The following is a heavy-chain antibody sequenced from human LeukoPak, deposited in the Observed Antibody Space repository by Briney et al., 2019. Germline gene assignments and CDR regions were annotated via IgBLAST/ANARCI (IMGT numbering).Heavy chain of an antibody. CDR3: ARDETHDY. CDR1: GYTLTAYY. Sequence: ASVKVSCKASGYTLTAYYIYWVRQAPGQGLEWMGWINPNSGGTNYAQKFQGRVTMTRDTSISTAYMELSRLRSDNTAVYYCARDETHDYWGQGTLVAVSS. J-gene: IGHJ4*02. V-gene: IGHV1-2*02. CDR2: INPNSGGT.